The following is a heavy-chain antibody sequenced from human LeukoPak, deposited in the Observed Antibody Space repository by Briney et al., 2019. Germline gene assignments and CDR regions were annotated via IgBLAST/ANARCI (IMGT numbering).Heavy chain of an antibody. CDR1: GYTFTSYG. D-gene: IGHD6-13*01. Sequence: ASVKVSCKASGYTFTSYGISWVRQAPGQGLEWMGWFSAYNGNTNYAQKLQGRVAMTTDTSTSTAYMELRSLRSDDTAVYYCARDKVAAARLNNWFDPWGQGTLVTVSS. V-gene: IGHV1-18*01. CDR3: ARDKVAAARLNNWFDP. CDR2: FSAYNGNT. J-gene: IGHJ5*02.